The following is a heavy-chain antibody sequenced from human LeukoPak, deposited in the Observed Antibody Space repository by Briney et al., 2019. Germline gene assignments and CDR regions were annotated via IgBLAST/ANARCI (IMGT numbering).Heavy chain of an antibody. D-gene: IGHD4/OR15-4a*01. V-gene: IGHV3-21*01. CDR1: GFTFSTST. J-gene: IGHJ5*02. CDR3: VRIPNSANFPNWFDP. Sequence: GGSLRLSCAASGFTFSTSTMNWVRQAPGKGLEWVSSISSSSDYIYYADSVRGRFTISRDNAKNSLYLQMTSLRAEDTALYYCVRIPNSANFPNWFDPWGRGTLVTVSS. CDR2: ISSSSDYI.